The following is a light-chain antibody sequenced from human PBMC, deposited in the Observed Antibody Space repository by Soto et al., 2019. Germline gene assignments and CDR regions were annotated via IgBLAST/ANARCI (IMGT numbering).Light chain of an antibody. J-gene: IGKJ2*01. V-gene: IGKV3-20*01. Sequence: IVLTQSPGTLFLSPGERATLSCTASQTVDSRYLGWYKQKPGQAPRLLIYGASRRATDIPDRFSGGGSGTDFILTISRLEPEDFAVYYCQHYDTSSKFTFGQGTKLEIK. CDR1: QTVDSRY. CDR2: GAS. CDR3: QHYDTSSKFT.